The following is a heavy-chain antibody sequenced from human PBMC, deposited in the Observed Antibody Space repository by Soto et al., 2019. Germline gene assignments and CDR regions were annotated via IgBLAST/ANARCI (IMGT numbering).Heavy chain of an antibody. CDR2: ISSSSSTI. V-gene: IGHV3-48*01. CDR3: ARSSGNNWFDP. Sequence: GGSLRLSCAASGFTFSSYSMNWVRQAPGKGLEWVSYISSSSSTIYYADSVKGRFTISRDNAKNSLYLQMNSLRAEDTAVYYCARSSGNNWFDPWGQGTLVTVSS. J-gene: IGHJ5*02. CDR1: GFTFSSYS. D-gene: IGHD3-10*01.